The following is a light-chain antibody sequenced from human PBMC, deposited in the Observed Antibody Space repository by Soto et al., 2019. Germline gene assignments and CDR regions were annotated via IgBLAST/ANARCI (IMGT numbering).Light chain of an antibody. V-gene: IGKV3-20*01. CDR2: DAS. Sequence: EIVLTQSPGTLSLSPGERATLSCRASQSVSSSYLAWYQQKPGQAPRLLIYDASSRATGIPDRFSGSGSGKDFTLTISRLEPEDFAVYYCQQYGSSPCTFGQGTKLEIK. CDR1: QSVSSSY. J-gene: IGKJ2*02. CDR3: QQYGSSPCT.